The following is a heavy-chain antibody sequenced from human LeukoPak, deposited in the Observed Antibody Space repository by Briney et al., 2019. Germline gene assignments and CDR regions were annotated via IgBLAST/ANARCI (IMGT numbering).Heavy chain of an antibody. CDR3: ARARSGTFEY. J-gene: IGHJ4*02. CDR2: INPNSGDT. Sequence: ASVKLSCKTSGYTFSGYYIHWVRQAPGQGLEWVGRINPNSGDTNYAQKFQGRVNMTRDTSISTAYMELSSLTSDDTAFYYCARARSGTFEYWGQGTLVTVSS. CDR1: GYTFSGYY. D-gene: IGHD6-13*01. V-gene: IGHV1-2*02.